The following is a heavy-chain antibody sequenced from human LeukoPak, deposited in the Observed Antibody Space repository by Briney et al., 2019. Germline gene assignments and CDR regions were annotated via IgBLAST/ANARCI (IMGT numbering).Heavy chain of an antibody. J-gene: IGHJ4*02. CDR3: ARDSEDDY. CDR1: GFTFSSYS. Sequence: GGSLRLSCAASGFTFSSYSMNWVRQAPGKGPEWVSSISSSSYIYYSDSVKGRFTISRDNAKNSLYLQMNSLRAEDTAVYYCARDSEDDYWGQGTLVTVSS. V-gene: IGHV3-21*01. CDR2: ISSSSYI.